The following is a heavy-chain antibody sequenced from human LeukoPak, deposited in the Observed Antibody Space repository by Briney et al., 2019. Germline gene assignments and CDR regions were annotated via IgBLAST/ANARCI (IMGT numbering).Heavy chain of an antibody. V-gene: IGHV3-21*01. J-gene: IGHJ4*02. CDR1: GFTFSSYS. CDR3: AKVGAVAAVDY. CDR2: ISSSSSYI. Sequence: KSGGSLRLSCAASGFTFSSYSMNWVRQAPGKGLEWVSSISSSSSYIYYADSVKGRFTISRDNSKNTLYLQMDGLRVEDTAVYYCAKVGAVAAVDYWGQGTLVTVSS. D-gene: IGHD6-19*01.